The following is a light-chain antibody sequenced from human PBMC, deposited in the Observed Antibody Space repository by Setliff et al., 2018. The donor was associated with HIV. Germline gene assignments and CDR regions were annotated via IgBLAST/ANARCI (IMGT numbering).Light chain of an antibody. CDR1: VLAKKY. Sequence: SYELTQPSSVSVSPGQTARITCSGDVLAKKYARWFQEKPGQAPVLVIYKDCERPSGIPERFSGSSSGTTVNLTISGAQVEDEADYYCYSAADNYGAFVGGTK. CDR3: YSAADNYGA. CDR2: KDC. V-gene: IGLV3-27*01. J-gene: IGLJ3*02.